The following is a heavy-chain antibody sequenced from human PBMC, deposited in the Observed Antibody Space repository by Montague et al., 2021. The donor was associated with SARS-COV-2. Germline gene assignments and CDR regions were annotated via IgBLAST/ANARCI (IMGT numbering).Heavy chain of an antibody. J-gene: IGHJ4*02. CDR2: IYYNTGNT. D-gene: IGHD5-12*01. CDR1: GGSISDYY. CDR3: ARGTGYDYYFDC. Sequence: SETLSLTCSVSGGSISDYYWNWTRQPPGKGLEWIGYIYYNTGNTXXNPSPQSRVTISLDTSKNQFSLNLRSVTAADTALYFCARGTGYDYYFDCWGLGTLVTVSS. V-gene: IGHV4-59*01.